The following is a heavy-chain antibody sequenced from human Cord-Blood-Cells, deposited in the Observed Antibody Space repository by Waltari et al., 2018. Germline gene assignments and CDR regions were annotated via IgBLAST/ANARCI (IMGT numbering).Heavy chain of an antibody. CDR3: ARDMVEQQLVLFDY. D-gene: IGHD6-13*01. J-gene: IGHJ4*02. Sequence: TFSSYSMNWVRQAPGKGLEWVSYISSSSSTIYYADSVKGRFTISRDNAKNSLYLQMNSLRDEDTAVYYCARDMVEQQLVLFDYWGQGTLVTVSS. CDR1: TFSSYS. CDR2: ISSSSSTI. V-gene: IGHV3-48*02.